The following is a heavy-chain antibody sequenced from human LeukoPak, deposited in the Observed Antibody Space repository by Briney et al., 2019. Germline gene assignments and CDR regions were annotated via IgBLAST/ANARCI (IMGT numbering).Heavy chain of an antibody. CDR3: ARDDSTWLQSHDY. CDR2: ISGSGGTT. V-gene: IGHV3-23*01. CDR1: GFTFSSSG. J-gene: IGHJ4*02. Sequence: PGGSLRLSCAASGFTFSSSGLTWVRQAPGKGLEWVSGISGSGGTTYYADSVKGRFTISRDNSKNTLYLQMNSLRAEDTAVYYCARDDSTWLQSHDYWGQGTLVTVSS. D-gene: IGHD5-24*01.